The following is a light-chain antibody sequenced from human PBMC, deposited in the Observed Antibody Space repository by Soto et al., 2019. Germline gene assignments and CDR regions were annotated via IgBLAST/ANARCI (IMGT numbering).Light chain of an antibody. Sequence: DIHMTQSPPSLSASVGYRFTITCRASQSISSYLNWYQQKPGKAPNLLVYAASSLQSGVPSRFTGSGSGTDFTLTISSPQPEDFATYFCQQSYTTPITFGQGTRLEIK. V-gene: IGKV1-39*01. J-gene: IGKJ5*01. CDR3: QQSYTTPIT. CDR2: AAS. CDR1: QSISSY.